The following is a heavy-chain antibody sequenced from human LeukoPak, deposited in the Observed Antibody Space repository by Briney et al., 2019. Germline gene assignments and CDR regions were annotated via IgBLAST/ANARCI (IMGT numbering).Heavy chain of an antibody. V-gene: IGHV3-30*04. J-gene: IGHJ4*02. Sequence: GGSLRLSCAASGFTFSSYAMHWVRQAPGKGLEWVAVISYDGSNKYYADSVKGRFTISRDNSKNTLYLQVNSLRAEDTAVYYCADWNDYAYWGQGTLVTVSS. CDR1: GFTFSSYA. D-gene: IGHD1-1*01. CDR2: ISYDGSNK. CDR3: ADWNDYAY.